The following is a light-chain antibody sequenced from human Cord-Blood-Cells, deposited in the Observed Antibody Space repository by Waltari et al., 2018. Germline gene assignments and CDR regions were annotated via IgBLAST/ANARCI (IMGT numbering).Light chain of an antibody. Sequence: QSALTHPPSASGAPGQSVPISCTGTSRYVGECTDASWYQQPPGKAPKLMIYEVSKRPSGVPERFSGSKSGNTASLTVSGLQAEDEADYYCSSYAGSNRVFGGGTKLTVL. J-gene: IGLJ3*02. CDR3: SSYAGSNRV. CDR2: EVS. V-gene: IGLV2-8*01. CDR1: SRYVGECTD.